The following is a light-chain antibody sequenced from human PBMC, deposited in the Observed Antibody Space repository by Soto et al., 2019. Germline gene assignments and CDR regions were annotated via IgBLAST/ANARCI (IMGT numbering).Light chain of an antibody. J-gene: IGLJ1*01. CDR1: SRDIGSYDF. CDR2: DVN. V-gene: IGLV2-11*01. CDR3: CSYAGTYTVL. Sequence: SVLPQPPSVSGSPGQSVTISCTGSSRDIGSYDFVSWYQQHPGKAPKLMIYDVNKRPSGVPDRFSASKSGITASLTISGLQAEDDADYYCCSYAGTYTVLFGTGTKVTVL.